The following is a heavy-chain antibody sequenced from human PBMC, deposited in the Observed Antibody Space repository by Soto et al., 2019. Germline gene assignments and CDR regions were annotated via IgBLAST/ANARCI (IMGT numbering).Heavy chain of an antibody. J-gene: IGHJ4*02. Sequence: SETLSLTCSVSGDSVNSENYYWTWIRQSPGKGLEWIGYAHSSGRTNYNPSLKSRVTISVDTPMNKFSLKLTSVTAADTAVYYCARDIRGYSRVLDYWGQGTLVTVSS. CDR2: AHSSGRT. CDR3: ARDIRGYSRVLDY. CDR1: GDSVNSENYY. D-gene: IGHD5-18*01. V-gene: IGHV4-61*01.